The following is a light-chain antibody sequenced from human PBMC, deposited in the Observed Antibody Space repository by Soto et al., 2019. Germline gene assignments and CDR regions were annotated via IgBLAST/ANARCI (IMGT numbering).Light chain of an antibody. J-gene: IGLJ1*01. CDR2: EVS. CDR3: SSYTSSYIYV. Sequence: QSALTQPASVSGSPGQSITISCTGSSSDVGGYNYVSWYQQYPGKAPSLMIYEVSNWPSGVSDRFSGSKSGNTASLTISGLQAEDEADYYCSSYTSSYIYVFGTGTKVTVL. V-gene: IGLV2-14*01. CDR1: SSDVGGYNY.